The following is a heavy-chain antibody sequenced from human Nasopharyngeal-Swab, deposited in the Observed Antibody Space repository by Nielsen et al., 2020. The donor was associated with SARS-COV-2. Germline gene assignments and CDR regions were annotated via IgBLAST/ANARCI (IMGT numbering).Heavy chain of an antibody. V-gene: IGHV1-18*01. D-gene: IGHD6-19*01. J-gene: IGHJ4*02. Sequence: ASVKVSCKASGYTFISYGISWVRQAPGQGLEWMGWISAYNGNTNYAQKLQGRVTMTTDTSTSTAYMELRSLRSDDTAVYYCARAVGQQWLVRRNYFDYWGQGTLVTVSS. CDR3: ARAVGQQWLVRRNYFDY. CDR1: GYTFISYG. CDR2: ISAYNGNT.